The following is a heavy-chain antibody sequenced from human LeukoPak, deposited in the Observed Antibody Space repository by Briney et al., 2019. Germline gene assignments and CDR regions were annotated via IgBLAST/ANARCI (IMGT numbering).Heavy chain of an antibody. CDR1: GGSISSYY. J-gene: IGHJ4*02. V-gene: IGHV4-59*08. Sequence: PSETLSLTCTVSGGSISSYYWSWIRQPPGKGLEWIGYIYYSGSTNYNPSLKSRVAISVDTSKNQFSLKLSSVTAADTAVYYCARLMTTVTTWYFDYWGQGTLVTVSS. D-gene: IGHD4-17*01. CDR2: IYYSGST. CDR3: ARLMTTVTTWYFDY.